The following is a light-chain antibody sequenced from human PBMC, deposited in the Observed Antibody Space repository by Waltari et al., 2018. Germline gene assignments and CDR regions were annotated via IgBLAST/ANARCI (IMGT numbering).Light chain of an antibody. CDR3: SSFTTGSTGL. J-gene: IGLJ2*01. CDR2: NVS. Sequence: QSALAQPASVSGSPGQSITISCTGSSSDIGAFDLVSWYQQHPGRAPRLIIRNVSARPSGVLHLFSGSKSGNTASLTISSIRSEDESLYFCSSFTTGSTGLFGGGTKLTVL. CDR1: SSDIGAFDL. V-gene: IGLV2-14*03.